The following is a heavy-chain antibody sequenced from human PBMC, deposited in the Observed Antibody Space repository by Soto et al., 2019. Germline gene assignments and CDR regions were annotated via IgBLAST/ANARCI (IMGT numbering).Heavy chain of an antibody. Sequence: TSETLSLTCTVSSDSISSYYWSWIRQPPGKRLEWIGYISYSGSTDYNPSLKSRVTISGDTSKNQFSLKLSSVTAADTAVYYCARERGWLRTFDYWGQGTLVTVSS. D-gene: IGHD5-12*01. V-gene: IGHV4-59*12. CDR3: ARERGWLRTFDY. J-gene: IGHJ4*02. CDR2: ISYSGST. CDR1: SDSISSYY.